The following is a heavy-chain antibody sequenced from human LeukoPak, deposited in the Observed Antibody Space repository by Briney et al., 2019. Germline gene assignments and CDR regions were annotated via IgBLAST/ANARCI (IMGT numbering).Heavy chain of an antibody. CDR1: GYTFTSYD. V-gene: IGHV1-8*01. J-gene: IGHJ6*02. D-gene: IGHD3-22*01. CDR2: MNPDSGNT. Sequence: ASVKVSCKASGYTFTSYDINWVRQATGQGLEWMGWMNPDSGNTGYAQKFQGRVTMTRNTSISTAYMELSSLRSEDTAVYYCARGLYDSSHYYYYGMDVWGQGTTVTVSS. CDR3: ARGLYDSSHYYYYGMDV.